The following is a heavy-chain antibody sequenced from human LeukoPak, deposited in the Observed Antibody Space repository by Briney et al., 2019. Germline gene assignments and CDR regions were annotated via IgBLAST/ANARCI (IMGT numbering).Heavy chain of an antibody. CDR3: ARANTNNDAFDI. Sequence: SETLSLTCSVSGGSISSYYWSWIRQPPGKGLEWIGNIYYSGSTSDNPSLKTRVTISVDTSKNQSSLQLSSVTAADTAVYYCARANTNNDAFDIWGRGTLVTVSS. V-gene: IGHV4-59*01. CDR2: IYYSGST. D-gene: IGHD3-16*01. J-gene: IGHJ3*02. CDR1: GGSISSYY.